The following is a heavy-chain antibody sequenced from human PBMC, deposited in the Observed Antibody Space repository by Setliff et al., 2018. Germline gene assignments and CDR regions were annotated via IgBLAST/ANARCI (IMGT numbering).Heavy chain of an antibody. J-gene: IGHJ6*03. V-gene: IGHV1-69*10. CDR3: ARNAITGTTKKYYYYLDV. Sequence: SVKVSCKASGGIFSTLAITRVRQAPGQGLEWMGGTIPLLPLPNYAVKFQGRVTITADKSTSTAYMELSSLTSEDTAVYYCARNAITGTTKKYYYYLDVWGQGATVTVSS. CDR1: GGIFSTLA. CDR2: TIPLLPLP. D-gene: IGHD1-7*01.